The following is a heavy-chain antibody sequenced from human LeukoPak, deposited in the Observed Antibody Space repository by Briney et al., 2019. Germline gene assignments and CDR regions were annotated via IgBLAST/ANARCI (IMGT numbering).Heavy chain of an antibody. J-gene: IGHJ5*02. V-gene: IGHV4-4*07. CDR1: GGSISSYY. CDR3: ARGRLWFGELHNWFDP. D-gene: IGHD3-10*01. CDR2: IYTSGST. Sequence: NTSETLSLTCTVSGGSISSYYWSWIRQPAGKGLEWIGRIYTSGSTNYNPSLKSRVTMSVDTSKNQFSLKLSSVTAADTAVYYCARGRLWFGELHNWFDPWGQGTLVTVSS.